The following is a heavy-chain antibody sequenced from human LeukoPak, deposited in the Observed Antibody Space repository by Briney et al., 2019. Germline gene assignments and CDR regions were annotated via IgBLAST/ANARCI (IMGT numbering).Heavy chain of an antibody. CDR1: GFTFSGSA. Sequence: SGGSLRLSCAASGFTFSGSAMHWVRQASGKGLEWVGRIRSKANSYATAYAASVKGRFTISRDDSKNTAYLQINSLKTEHPAVYYCTSRPLRPGYSAAFDIWGQGTMVTVSS. CDR3: TSRPLRPGYSAAFDI. D-gene: IGHD2-15*01. J-gene: IGHJ3*02. CDR2: IRSKANSYAT. V-gene: IGHV3-73*01.